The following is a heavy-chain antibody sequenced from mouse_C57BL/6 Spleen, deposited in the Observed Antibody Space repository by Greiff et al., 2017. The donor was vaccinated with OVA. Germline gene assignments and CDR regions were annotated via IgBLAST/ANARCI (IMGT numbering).Heavy chain of an antibody. D-gene: IGHD2-5*01. CDR2: INPNNGGT. CDR3: ARDVYSNAMDY. CDR1: GYTFTDYN. J-gene: IGHJ4*01. Sequence: EVKLQESGPELVKPGASVKMSCKASGYTFTDYNMHWVKQSHGKSLEWIGYINPNNGGTSYNQKFKGKATLTVNQSSSTAYMELRSLTSEDSAVYYCARDVYSNAMDYWGQGTSVTVSS. V-gene: IGHV1-22*01.